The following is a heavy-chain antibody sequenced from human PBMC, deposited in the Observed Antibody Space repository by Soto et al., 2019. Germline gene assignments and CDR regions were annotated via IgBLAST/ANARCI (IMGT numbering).Heavy chain of an antibody. V-gene: IGHV4-39*01. CDR2: IYYRGST. Sequence: PSETLSLTCTVSGGSISSSNYYWGWIRQPPGKGQERIGSIYYRGSTYYNPSLKSRVTISVDTSKNQFSLKLSSVTAADTAVYYCARLREYCSGGSCILRRKRYYYYMDVWGKGTTVTVSS. CDR3: ARLREYCSGGSCILRRKRYYYYMDV. D-gene: IGHD2-15*01. CDR1: GGSISSSNYY. J-gene: IGHJ6*03.